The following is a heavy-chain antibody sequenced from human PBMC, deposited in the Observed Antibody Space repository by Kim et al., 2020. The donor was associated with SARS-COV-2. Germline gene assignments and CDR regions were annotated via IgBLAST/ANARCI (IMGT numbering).Heavy chain of an antibody. CDR1: GFTFSSYW. Sequence: GGSLRLSCAASGFTFSSYWMSWVRQAPGKGLEWVANIKQDGSEKYYVDSVKGRFTISRDNAKNSLYLQMNSLRAEDTAVYYCARDFQSLEWLLDKGFDYWGQGPLVTVSS. D-gene: IGHD3-3*01. J-gene: IGHJ4*02. V-gene: IGHV3-7*01. CDR2: IKQDGSEK. CDR3: ARDFQSLEWLLDKGFDY.